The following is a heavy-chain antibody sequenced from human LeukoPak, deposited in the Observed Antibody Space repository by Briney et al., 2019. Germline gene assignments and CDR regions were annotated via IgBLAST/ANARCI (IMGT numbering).Heavy chain of an antibody. CDR3: ARLEGDSYGYRRFDY. J-gene: IGHJ4*02. Sequence: SETLSLTCTVSGGSISSSSYYWGWIRQPPGKGLEWIGSIYYSGSTYYNPSLKSRVTISVDTSKNQFSLKLSSVTAADTAVFYCARLEGDSYGYRRFDYWGQGTLVTVSS. CDR2: IYYSGST. V-gene: IGHV4-39*01. CDR1: GGSISSSSYY. D-gene: IGHD5-18*01.